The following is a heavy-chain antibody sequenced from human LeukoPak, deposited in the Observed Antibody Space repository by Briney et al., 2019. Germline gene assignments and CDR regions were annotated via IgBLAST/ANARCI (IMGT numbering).Heavy chain of an antibody. D-gene: IGHD5-24*01. CDR2: IKQDGSKK. Sequence: GGSLRLSCAASGFAFSSYWMTWVRQAPGKGLEWVANIKQDGSKKSYVDSVKGRFTISRDNAKNSLYLQMNSLRAEDTAIYYCTRVGYIDEGIDYWGQGTLVTVSS. CDR1: GFAFSSYW. CDR3: TRVGYIDEGIDY. V-gene: IGHV3-7*04. J-gene: IGHJ4*02.